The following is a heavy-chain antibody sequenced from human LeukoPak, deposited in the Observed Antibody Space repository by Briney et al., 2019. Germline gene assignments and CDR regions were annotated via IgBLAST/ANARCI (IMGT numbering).Heavy chain of an antibody. CDR2: ISDGGAVR. V-gene: IGHV3-23*01. CDR1: GFTFSSSS. D-gene: IGHD3-16*01. Sequence: GGSLRLSCAASGFTFSSSSMNWVRQVPGGGLEWVLVISDGGAVRFYAESVKGRFTISRDNSKNTLYLHMNSLRDEDTAVYYCAKFLISFPCRDLDSWGQGTQVTVSS. CDR3: AKFLISFPCRDLDS. J-gene: IGHJ4*02.